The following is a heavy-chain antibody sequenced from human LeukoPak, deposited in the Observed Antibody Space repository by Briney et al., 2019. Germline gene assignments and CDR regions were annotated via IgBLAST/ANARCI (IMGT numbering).Heavy chain of an antibody. CDR1: GFSLSTSGVG. V-gene: IGHV2-5*02. D-gene: IGHD5-18*01. CDR2: IYWDDDK. Sequence: SGPTLVKPTQTLTLTCTFSGFSLSTSGVGVGWIRQPPGKALEWLALIYWDDDKRYSPSLKSRLTITKDTSKNQVVLTMTNMDPVDTATYYCAHSKGRYSYGTRPFDYWGQGTLVTVSS. CDR3: AHSKGRYSYGTRPFDY. J-gene: IGHJ4*02.